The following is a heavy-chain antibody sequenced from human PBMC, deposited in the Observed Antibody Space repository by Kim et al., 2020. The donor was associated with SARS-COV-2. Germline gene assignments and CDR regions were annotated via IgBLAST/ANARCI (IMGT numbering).Heavy chain of an antibody. J-gene: IGHJ6*02. CDR3: AKEKAAILYYYGMDV. CDR1: GFTFDDYA. Sequence: GGSLRLSCAASGFTFDDYAMHWVRQAPGKGLEWVSGISWNSGSIGYADSVKGRFTISRDNAKNSLYLQMNSLRAEDTALYYCAKEKAAILYYYGMDVWGQGTPVTVSS. V-gene: IGHV3-9*01. CDR2: ISWNSGSI. D-gene: IGHD2-2*01.